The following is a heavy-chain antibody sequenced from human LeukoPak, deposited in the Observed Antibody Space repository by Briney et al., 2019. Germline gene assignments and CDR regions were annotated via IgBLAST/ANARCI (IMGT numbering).Heavy chain of an antibody. V-gene: IGHV4-4*02. CDR1: GGSISSSNW. Sequence: PSGTLSLTCAVSGGSISSSNWWSWVRQPPGKGLEWIGEIYHSGSTNYNPSLKSRVTISVDKSKNQFSLKLSSVTAADTAVYYCARDFRFRVTMTTRNPNDYWGQGTLVTVSS. CDR2: IYHSGST. CDR3: ARDFRFRVTMTTRNPNDY. D-gene: IGHD3-22*01. J-gene: IGHJ4*02.